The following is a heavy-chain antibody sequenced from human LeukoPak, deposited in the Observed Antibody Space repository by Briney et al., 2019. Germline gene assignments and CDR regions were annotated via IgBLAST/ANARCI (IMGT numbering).Heavy chain of an antibody. CDR3: ATAQWPYAFDI. V-gene: IGHV3-11*04. Sequence: GGSLRLSCAASGFTFSDYYMSWIRQAPGKGLEWVSYISSSGSTIYYADSVKGRFTISRDNAKNSLYLQMNSLRAEDTAVYYCATAQWPYAFDIWGQGTMVTVSS. CDR2: ISSSGSTI. J-gene: IGHJ3*02. CDR1: GFTFSDYY. D-gene: IGHD6-19*01.